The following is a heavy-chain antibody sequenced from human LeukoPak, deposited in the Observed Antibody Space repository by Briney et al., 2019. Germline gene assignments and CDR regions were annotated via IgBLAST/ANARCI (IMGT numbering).Heavy chain of an antibody. CDR1: GDSVSSNSAA. J-gene: IGHJ4*02. D-gene: IGHD6-19*01. CDR2: TYYRSKWYN. V-gene: IGHV6-1*01. CDR3: ARWLKKDSSGWRNYFDY. Sequence: SQTLSLTCVISGDSVSSNSAAWNWIRQSPSRGLEWLGRTYYRSKWYNDYAVSVKSRITINPDTSKNQFSLQLNSVTPEDTAVYYCARWLKKDSSGWRNYFDYWGQGTLVTVSS.